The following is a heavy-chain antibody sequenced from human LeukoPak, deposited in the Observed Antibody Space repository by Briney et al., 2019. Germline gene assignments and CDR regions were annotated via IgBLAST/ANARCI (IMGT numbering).Heavy chain of an antibody. CDR2: ISWNSGSI. CDR1: GFTFDDYA. Sequence: GGSLRLSCAASGFTFDDYAMHWVRQAPGKGLEWVSGISWNSGSICYADSVKGRFTISRDNSKNTLYLQMNSLRAEDTAVYYCAKEGIYLYWGQGTLVTVSS. J-gene: IGHJ4*02. D-gene: IGHD2/OR15-2a*01. CDR3: AKEGIYLY. V-gene: IGHV3-9*01.